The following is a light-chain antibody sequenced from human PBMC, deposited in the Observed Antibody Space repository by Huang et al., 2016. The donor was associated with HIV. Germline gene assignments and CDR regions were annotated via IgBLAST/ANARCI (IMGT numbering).Light chain of an antibody. CDR2: GAS. CDR1: QGISTNN. V-gene: IGKV3-20*01. Sequence: EIVLTQSPGTLSLSPGERATLSCRASQGISTNNLAWYRQKPGQAPRLLSFGASSRATGIADRFSGSGSGTDFTLTISRLEPEDFAVYYCQQYGDSPVFGGGTRVEIK. J-gene: IGKJ4*01. CDR3: QQYGDSPV.